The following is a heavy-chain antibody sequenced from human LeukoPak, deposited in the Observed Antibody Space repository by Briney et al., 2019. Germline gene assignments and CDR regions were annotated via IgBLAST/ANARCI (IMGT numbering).Heavy chain of an antibody. CDR2: ISSSSSSTI. CDR1: GFTFSSYS. V-gene: IGHV3-48*02. J-gene: IGHJ4*02. CDR3: ARGGLLADY. D-gene: IGHD1-26*01. Sequence: GGSLRLSCAASGFTFSSYSMNWVRQAPGKGLEWVSYISSSSSSTIYYADSVKGRFTISRDNAKNSLYLQMNSLRDEDTAVYYCARGGLLADYWGQGTLVTVSS.